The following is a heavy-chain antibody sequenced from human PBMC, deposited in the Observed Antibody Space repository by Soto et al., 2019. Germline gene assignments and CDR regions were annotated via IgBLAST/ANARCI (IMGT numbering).Heavy chain of an antibody. D-gene: IGHD3-10*01. J-gene: IGHJ4*02. Sequence: PLETLSLTCTVSGGSISSGGYYWSWIRQHPGKGLEWIGYIYYSGSTYYNPSLKSRVTISVDTSKNQFSLKLSSVTAADTAVYYCARGITMVRGVIFSPYFDYWGQGTLVTVSS. CDR2: IYYSGST. CDR3: ARGITMVRGVIFSPYFDY. CDR1: GGSISSGGYY. V-gene: IGHV4-31*03.